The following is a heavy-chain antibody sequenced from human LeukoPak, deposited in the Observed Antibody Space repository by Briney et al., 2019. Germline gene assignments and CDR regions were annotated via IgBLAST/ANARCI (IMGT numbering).Heavy chain of an antibody. D-gene: IGHD3-22*01. V-gene: IGHV3-21*01. CDR3: ARVGYYYDSSGYYYFDY. Sequence: GGSLRLSCAASGFTFSSYSMNWVRQAPGKGLEWVSSISSSSYIYYADSVKGRFTISRDNSKNTLYLQMNSLRAEDTAVYYCARVGYYYDSSGYYYFDYWGQGTLVTVSS. J-gene: IGHJ4*02. CDR1: GFTFSSYS. CDR2: ISSSSYI.